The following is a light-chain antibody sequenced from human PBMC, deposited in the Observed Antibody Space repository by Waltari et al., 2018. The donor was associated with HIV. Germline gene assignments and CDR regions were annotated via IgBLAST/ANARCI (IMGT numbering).Light chain of an antibody. Sequence: QSVLTQPPSVSAAPGQKATIPCSGSSSNIGNNYVSWYQQLPGTAPKLLIYDNNKRPSGIPDRFSGSKSGTSATLGITGLQTGDEADYYCGTWDSSLSAGLFGGGTKLTVL. CDR3: GTWDSSLSAGL. CDR1: SSNIGNNY. J-gene: IGLJ2*01. V-gene: IGLV1-51*01. CDR2: DNN.